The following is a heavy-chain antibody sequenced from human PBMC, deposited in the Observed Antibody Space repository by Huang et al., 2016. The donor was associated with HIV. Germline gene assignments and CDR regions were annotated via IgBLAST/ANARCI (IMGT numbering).Heavy chain of an antibody. D-gene: IGHD3-10*01. Sequence: EVQLVESGGGLVKPGGSLRLSCVASGFTFTNYAMNWVRQAPGKGLEWVSAIGSSSSYIYYADSVKGRFTISRDDAKNSLYLQMNSRRAEDTAVYYCARPQGDKVRGIIRSYYYYYGMDVWGRGTTVTVSS. CDR2: IGSSSSYI. V-gene: IGHV3-21*06. J-gene: IGHJ6*02. CDR3: ARPQGDKVRGIIRSYYYYYGMDV. CDR1: GFTFTNYA.